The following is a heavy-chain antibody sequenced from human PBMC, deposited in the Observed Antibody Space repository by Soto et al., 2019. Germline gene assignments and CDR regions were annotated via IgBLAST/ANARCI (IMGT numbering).Heavy chain of an antibody. V-gene: IGHV1-3*01. D-gene: IGHD6-19*01. CDR1: VYTFTSYA. J-gene: IGHJ4*02. CDR3: ARDPGSSGPPYFDY. Sequence: GXSGKVSCKASVYTFTSYAMHWVRQAPGQRLEWMGWINAGNGNTKYSQKFQGRVTITRDTSASTAYMELSSLRSEDTAVYYCARDPGSSGPPYFDYWGQGTLVTVSS. CDR2: INAGNGNT.